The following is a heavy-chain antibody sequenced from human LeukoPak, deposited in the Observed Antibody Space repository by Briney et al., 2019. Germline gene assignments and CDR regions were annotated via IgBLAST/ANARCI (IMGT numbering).Heavy chain of an antibody. CDR3: ASRYSSSWYY. CDR2: INHSGST. J-gene: IGHJ4*02. CDR1: GGSFSGYY. D-gene: IGHD6-13*01. V-gene: IGHV4-34*01. Sequence: ASETLSLTCAVYGGSFSGYYWSWIRQPPGKGLEWIGEINHSGSTNYNPSLKSRVTISVDTSKNQFSLKLSSVTAADTAVYYCASRYSSSWYYWGQGTLVTVSS.